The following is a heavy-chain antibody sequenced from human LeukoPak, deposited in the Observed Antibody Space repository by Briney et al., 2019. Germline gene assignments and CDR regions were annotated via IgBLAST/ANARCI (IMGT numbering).Heavy chain of an antibody. CDR2: IKKDGSQK. V-gene: IGHV3-7*01. Sequence: GGSLRLSCAASGFTFSTYWMSWVRQAPGRGLEWVANIKKDGSQKYYVDSVKGRFTISRDNAKNSLYLQMNSLRAEDTAVYYCARAAFDDISSSGEWMGDYWGQETLVTVSS. CDR3: ARAAFDDISSSGEWMGDY. D-gene: IGHD6-6*01. J-gene: IGHJ4*02. CDR1: GFTFSTYW.